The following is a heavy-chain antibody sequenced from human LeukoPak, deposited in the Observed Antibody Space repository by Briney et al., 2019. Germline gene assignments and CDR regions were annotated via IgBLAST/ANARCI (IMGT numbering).Heavy chain of an antibody. V-gene: IGHV3-53*01. CDR2: ICSAGST. J-gene: IGHJ4*02. Sequence: PGGSLRLSCAASGFTVSDNYMSWVRQAPGKGLEWVSLICSAGSTYYADSVTGRFTISRDNSENTLYLQMNSLRADDTAVYYCAKCRSLSPAAAINYWGQGTLVTVSS. CDR1: GFTVSDNY. CDR3: AKCRSLSPAAAINY. D-gene: IGHD2-2*01.